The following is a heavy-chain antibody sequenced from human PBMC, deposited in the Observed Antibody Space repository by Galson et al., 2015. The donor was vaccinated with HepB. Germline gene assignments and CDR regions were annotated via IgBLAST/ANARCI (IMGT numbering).Heavy chain of an antibody. J-gene: IGHJ4*02. Sequence: SETLSLTCSVSSGSMKSYYWSWIRQPPGKRLEWISYVTYSGSAEYNPSLESRLTTSIDTTKNQFSLNLRSVRAADTAMYFCARTTPPSNRAWPYFDSWGQGILVTVSS. CDR2: VTYSGSA. CDR3: ARTTPPSNRAWPYFDS. V-gene: IGHV4-59*08. CDR1: SGSMKSYY. D-gene: IGHD1-14*01.